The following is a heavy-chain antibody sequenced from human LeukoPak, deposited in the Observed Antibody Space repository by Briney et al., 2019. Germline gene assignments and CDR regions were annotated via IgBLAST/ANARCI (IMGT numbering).Heavy chain of an antibody. Sequence: FSAASGFIFSDYSMNWVRQAPGKGLEWVSSISGSSRHKYYADSVKGRFTISRDNAKNSLYLQMNSLRAEDTAVYYCARTANFAAGYYIDYWGQGTLVTVSS. D-gene: IGHD6-13*01. CDR3: ARTANFAAGYYIDY. CDR2: ISGSSRHK. V-gene: IGHV3-21*01. CDR1: GFIFSDYS. J-gene: IGHJ4*02.